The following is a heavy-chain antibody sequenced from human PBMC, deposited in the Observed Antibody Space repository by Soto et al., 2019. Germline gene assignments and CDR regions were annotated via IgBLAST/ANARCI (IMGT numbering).Heavy chain of an antibody. J-gene: IGHJ4*02. D-gene: IGHD4-4*01. CDR2: ISRDGNNK. CDR1: GFTFRFYD. Sequence: QVQLVESGGGVVQPGKSLRLSCATSGFTFRFYDMHWVRQAPGKGLEWLAVISRDGNNKDYGDYVKGRFTISRDNSKNTLFMQMNSLRDEDSSVYYCAKDAYRPIRTTAHGAGGLDHWRRGTLVTFSS. V-gene: IGHV3-30*18. CDR3: AKDAYRPIRTTAHGAGGLDH.